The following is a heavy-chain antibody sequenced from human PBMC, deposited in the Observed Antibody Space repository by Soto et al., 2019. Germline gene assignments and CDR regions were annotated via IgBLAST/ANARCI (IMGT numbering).Heavy chain of an antibody. CDR2: ISAYNGNT. CDR1: GGTFSIYD. CDR3: AREHDYGGNYGRYFDL. V-gene: IGHV1-18*01. Sequence: ASVKVSCKASGGTFSIYDISWVRQAPGQGLEWMGWISAYNGNTNYAQKLQGRVTMTTDTSTSTAYMELRSLRSDDTAVYYCAREHDYGGNYGRYFDLWGRGTLVTVSS. D-gene: IGHD4-17*01. J-gene: IGHJ2*01.